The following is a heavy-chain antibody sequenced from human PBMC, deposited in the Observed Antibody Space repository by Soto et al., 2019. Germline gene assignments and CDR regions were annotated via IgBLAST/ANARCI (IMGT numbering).Heavy chain of an antibody. J-gene: IGHJ4*02. Sequence: QVHLQESGPGLVKPSETLSLTCTVSGGSISSYYWSWIRQPPGKGLEWIGYIYYSGNTNYNHSLMRRVTISVDTSKNQYSLKLSYVTAADTAVYYCARSAKGELREGGFDYWGQGTLVTVSS. CDR3: ARSAKGELREGGFDY. CDR2: IYYSGNT. D-gene: IGHD1-26*01. CDR1: GGSISSYY. V-gene: IGHV4-59*01.